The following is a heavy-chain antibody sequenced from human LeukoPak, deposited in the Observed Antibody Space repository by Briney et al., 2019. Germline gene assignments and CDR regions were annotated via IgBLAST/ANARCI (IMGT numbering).Heavy chain of an antibody. CDR1: GITFSSYN. V-gene: IGHV3-21*01. J-gene: IGHJ4*02. CDR2: ISSSSSYI. D-gene: IGHD3-22*01. Sequence: GGSLRLSCAASGITFSSYNMNWVRQAPGKGPEWVSSISSSSSYIYYADSVKGRFTISRDNAKNSLYLQMNSLSAEDTAVYYCGTRGYSEYYFDYWGQGTLVTVSS. CDR3: GTRGYSEYYFDY.